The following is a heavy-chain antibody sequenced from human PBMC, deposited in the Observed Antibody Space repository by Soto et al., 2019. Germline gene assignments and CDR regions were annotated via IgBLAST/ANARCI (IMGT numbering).Heavy chain of an antibody. D-gene: IGHD3-22*01. CDR1: GGSISSGGYY. V-gene: IGHV4-31*03. CDR2: IYYSGST. J-gene: IGHJ4*02. CDR3: ARGYYYDSSGYYRYYFDY. Sequence: SETLSLTCTVSGGSISSGGYYWSWIRQHPGKGLEWIGYIYYSGSTYYNPSLKSRVTISVDTSKNQFSLKLSSVTAADTAVYYCARGYYYDSSGYYRYYFDYWGQGTLVTVSS.